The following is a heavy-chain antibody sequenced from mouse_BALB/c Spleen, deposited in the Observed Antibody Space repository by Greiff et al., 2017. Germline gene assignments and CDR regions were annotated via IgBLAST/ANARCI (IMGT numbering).Heavy chain of an antibody. V-gene: IGHV5-4*02. CDR2: ISDGGSYT. J-gene: IGHJ4*01. D-gene: IGHD1-1*01. CDR1: GFTFSDYY. Sequence: EVMLVESGGGLVKPGGSLKLSCAASGFTFSDYYMYWVRQTPEKRLEWVATISDGGSYTYYPDSVKGRFTISRDNAKNNLYLQMSSLKSEDTAMYYCARSPSTVETHYYAMDYWGQGTSVTVSS. CDR3: ARSPSTVETHYYAMDY.